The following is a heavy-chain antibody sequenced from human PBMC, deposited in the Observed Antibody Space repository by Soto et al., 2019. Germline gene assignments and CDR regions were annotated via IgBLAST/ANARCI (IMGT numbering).Heavy chain of an antibody. CDR3: TRSAISPYGGLIGPFDY. J-gene: IGHJ4*02. CDR2: INPANGNT. D-gene: IGHD3-16*02. CDR1: GYTFTAYA. Sequence: QVQLAQSGAEERKPGASVKVSCEATGYTFTAYAMHWVRQAPGQGLEWMGWINPANGNTKYSQKFQGRLTITSDTSANTVYMELNSLTSEDTAMYYCTRSAISPYGGLIGPFDYWGQGNLVTVSS. V-gene: IGHV1-3*05.